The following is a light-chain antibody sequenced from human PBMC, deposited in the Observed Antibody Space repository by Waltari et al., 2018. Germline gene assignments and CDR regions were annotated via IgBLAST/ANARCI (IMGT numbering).Light chain of an antibody. CDR1: QSVRSN. CDR2: GAS. V-gene: IGKV3-15*01. J-gene: IGKJ2*01. CDR3: QHYEGWPPSYT. Sequence: IVMTQSPATLSVSPGERATLSCRASQSVRSNLAWYQQKPGQAPRLLIYGASPRATGVPARLGGSGSGTEFTLTISSLQSEDFAVYYCQHYEGWPPSYTFGQGTKLEI.